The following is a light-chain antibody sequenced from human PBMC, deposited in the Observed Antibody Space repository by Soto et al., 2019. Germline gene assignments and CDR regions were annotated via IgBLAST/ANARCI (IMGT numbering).Light chain of an antibody. V-gene: IGKV3-20*01. CDR2: GSS. J-gene: IGKJ1*01. Sequence: EIVLTQSPATLSSFPGDRVTLSCRASQYINTRLAWYQQKPGQAPRLLLYGSSSRATGIPDRFSGSGSGTAFSLTISRLEPEDFAVYYCQQYGSSPWTFGQGTKVDIK. CDR1: QYINTR. CDR3: QQYGSSPWT.